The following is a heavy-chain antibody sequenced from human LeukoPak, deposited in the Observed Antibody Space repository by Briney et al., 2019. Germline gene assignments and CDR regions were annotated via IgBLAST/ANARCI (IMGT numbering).Heavy chain of an antibody. J-gene: IGHJ3*02. V-gene: IGHV4-59*08. D-gene: IGHD1-1*01. CDR1: GGSISSYY. CDR3: ARRTTSDAFDI. CDR2: IYYSGST. Sequence: SETLSLTRTVSGGSISSYYWSWIRQPPGKGLEWIGYIYYSGSTNCNPSLKSRVTISVDTSKNQFSLKLSSVTAADTAVYYCARRTTSDAFDIWGQGTMVTVSS.